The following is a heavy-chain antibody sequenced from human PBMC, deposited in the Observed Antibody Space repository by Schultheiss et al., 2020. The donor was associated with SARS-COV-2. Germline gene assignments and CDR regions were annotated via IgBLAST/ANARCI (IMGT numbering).Heavy chain of an antibody. CDR3: TRKYDSSGLWAFDI. CDR1: GFTFSSYA. D-gene: IGHD3-22*01. Sequence: GGSLRLSCAASGFTFSSYAMSWVRQAPGKGLEWVGFIRNKAYGGTTEYAASVKGRFTISRDDSKSIAYLQMNSLKTEDTAVYYCTRKYDSSGLWAFDIWGQGTMVTVSS. J-gene: IGHJ3*02. V-gene: IGHV3-49*04. CDR2: IRNKAYGGTT.